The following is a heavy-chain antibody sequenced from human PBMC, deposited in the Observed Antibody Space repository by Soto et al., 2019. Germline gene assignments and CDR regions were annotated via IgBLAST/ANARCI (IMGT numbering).Heavy chain of an antibody. CDR1: GFTFSSYS. CDR2: ISSSSSYI. Sequence: VQLVESGGGLVKPGGSLRLSCAASGFTFSSYSMNWVRQAPGKGLEWVSSISSSSSYIYYADSVKGRFTISRDNAKNSLYLQMNSLRAEDTAVYYCARDFGDSSGPFDYWGQGTLVTVSS. D-gene: IGHD3-22*01. CDR3: ARDFGDSSGPFDY. V-gene: IGHV3-21*01. J-gene: IGHJ4*02.